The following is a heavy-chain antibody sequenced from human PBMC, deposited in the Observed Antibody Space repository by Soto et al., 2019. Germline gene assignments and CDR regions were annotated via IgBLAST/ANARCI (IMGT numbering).Heavy chain of an antibody. Sequence: HPGGSLRLSCAASGFTFDDYAMHWVRQAPGKGLEWVSGISWNSGSIGYADSVKGRFTISRDNAKNSLYLQMNSLRAEDTALYYCAKGRMSSSSPLGWRDAFDIWGQGTMVTVSS. CDR1: GFTFDDYA. J-gene: IGHJ3*02. V-gene: IGHV3-9*01. CDR3: AKGRMSSSSPLGWRDAFDI. D-gene: IGHD6-6*01. CDR2: ISWNSGSI.